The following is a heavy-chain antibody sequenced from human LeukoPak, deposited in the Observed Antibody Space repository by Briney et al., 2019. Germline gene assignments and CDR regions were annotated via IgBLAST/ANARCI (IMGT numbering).Heavy chain of an antibody. Sequence: SETLSLTCTVSGYSISSGYYWGWIRQPPGKGLEWIGSIYHSGSTNYNPSLKSRVTISVDTSKNQFSLKLSSVTAADTAVYYCARGRRYSRSIGGWFDPWGQGTLVTVSS. CDR3: ARGRRYSRSIGGWFDP. V-gene: IGHV4-38-2*02. CDR2: IYHSGST. CDR1: GYSISSGYY. J-gene: IGHJ5*02. D-gene: IGHD6-13*01.